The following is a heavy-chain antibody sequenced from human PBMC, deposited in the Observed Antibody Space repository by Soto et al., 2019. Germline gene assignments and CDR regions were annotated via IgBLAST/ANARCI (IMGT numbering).Heavy chain of an antibody. CDR1: GFTFSSYG. D-gene: IGHD3-3*01. CDR2: ISYDGSNK. J-gene: IGHJ4*02. V-gene: IGHV3-30*18. CDR3: AKDGALYYDFWSGYYTGPYYFDY. Sequence: QVPLVESGGGVVQPGMSLRLSCAASGFTFSSYGMHWVRQAPGKGLEWVAVISYDGSNKYYADSVKGRFTISRDNSTNTLYLQMNSLRAEDTAVYYCAKDGALYYDFWSGYYTGPYYFDYWGQGTLVTVSS.